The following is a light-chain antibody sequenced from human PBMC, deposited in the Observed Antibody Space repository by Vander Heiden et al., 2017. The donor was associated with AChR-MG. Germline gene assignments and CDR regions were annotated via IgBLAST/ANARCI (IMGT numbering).Light chain of an antibody. CDR3: QQYGSYSPGSN. CDR2: KAS. V-gene: IGKV1-5*03. CDR1: QSISSW. J-gene: IGKJ2*01. Sequence: DIQMTQSPSTLSASVGDRVTITCRASQSISSWLAWYQQKPWKAPKLLIYKASSLESGVPSRFSGSGSGTEFTLTISSLQPDDFATYYCQQYGSYSPGSNFRQGAKLEI.